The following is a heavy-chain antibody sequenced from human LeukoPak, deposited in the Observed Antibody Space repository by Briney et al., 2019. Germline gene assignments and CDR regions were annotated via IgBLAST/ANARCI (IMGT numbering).Heavy chain of an antibody. D-gene: IGHD6-19*01. CDR2: ISSSSSYI. Sequence: GGSLRLSCAASGFTFSDYAMNWVRQAPGKGLEWVSSISSSSSYIYYADSVKGRFTISRDNAKNSLYLQMNSLRAEDTAVYYCARQTYSSGWSIWDWGQGTLVTVSS. J-gene: IGHJ4*02. CDR1: GFTFSDYA. V-gene: IGHV3-21*01. CDR3: ARQTYSSGWSIWD.